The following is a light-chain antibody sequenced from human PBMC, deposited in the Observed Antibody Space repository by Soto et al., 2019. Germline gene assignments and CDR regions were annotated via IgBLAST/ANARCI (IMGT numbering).Light chain of an antibody. J-gene: IGLJ1*01. CDR2: DVS. CDR1: SSDVGGYNY. CDR3: SSYTSSSTYV. Sequence: QSALTQPASVSEAPGQSIAISCTGTSSDVGGYNYVSWYQHHPGKAPKLMVYDVSNRPSGVSNRFSGSKSGNTASLTISGLRAEDEADYYCSSYTSSSTYVFGTGTKVTVL. V-gene: IGLV2-14*03.